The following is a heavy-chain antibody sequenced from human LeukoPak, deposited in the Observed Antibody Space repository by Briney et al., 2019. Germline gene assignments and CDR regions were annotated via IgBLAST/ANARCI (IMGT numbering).Heavy chain of an antibody. Sequence: SETLSLTCTVSGGSIRSSYYYWGWIRQPPGKGLEWIGSIYDSGSTYYNPSLKSRVTISVDTSKNQFSLKLSSVTAADTAVYYCARGLWPPDYYGMDVWGQGTTVTVSS. J-gene: IGHJ6*02. D-gene: IGHD4/OR15-4a*01. V-gene: IGHV4-39*07. CDR3: ARGLWPPDYYGMDV. CDR1: GGSIRSSYYY. CDR2: IYDSGST.